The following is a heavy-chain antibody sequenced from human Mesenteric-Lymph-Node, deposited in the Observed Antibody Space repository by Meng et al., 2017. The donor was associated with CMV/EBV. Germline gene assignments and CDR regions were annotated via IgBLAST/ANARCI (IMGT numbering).Heavy chain of an antibody. D-gene: IGHD1-26*01. CDR1: GFIFSHYA. V-gene: IGHV3-30-3*01. Sequence: LSLTCAVSGFIFSHYAMHWVRQAPGKGLEWVAVISSDGDTKYYADSAKGRFTISRDNSKNTLYLQLSSLRAEDTAVFYCARPYNGSFPPFLYWGQGSLVTVSS. J-gene: IGHJ4*02. CDR2: ISSDGDTK. CDR3: ARPYNGSFPPFLY.